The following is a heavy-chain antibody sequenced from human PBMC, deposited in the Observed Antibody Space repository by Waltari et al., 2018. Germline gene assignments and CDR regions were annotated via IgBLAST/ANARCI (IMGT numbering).Heavy chain of an antibody. D-gene: IGHD4-17*01. CDR3: VTGLTTVTAKDYFDH. V-gene: IGHV3-7*01. CDR2: IKQDGREK. Sequence: EVQLVESGGGSVQPGGSLRLSCAASGMPFSNFWRHRVRQAPGEGREWVANIKQDGREKNYVDSVEGRFSISRDNAQNSLYLQMNSLRAEDTAIYYCVTGLTTVTAKDYFDHWGQGALVTVSS. CDR1: GMPFSNFW. J-gene: IGHJ4*02.